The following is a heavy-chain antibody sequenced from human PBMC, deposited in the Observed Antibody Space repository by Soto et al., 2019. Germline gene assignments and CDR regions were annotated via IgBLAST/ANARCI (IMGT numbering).Heavy chain of an antibody. V-gene: IGHV4-31*03. Sequence: QVQLQESGPGLVKPSQTLSLTCTVSGGSISSGGYYWSWIRQHPGKGLEWIGYIYYSGSTYYNPSLKSRVTISVDTSKNQFSLKLSSVTAADTAVYYCARSCGGSGGSCYHLYYFDYWGQGTLVTVSS. D-gene: IGHD2-15*01. J-gene: IGHJ4*02. CDR2: IYYSGST. CDR3: ARSCGGSGGSCYHLYYFDY. CDR1: GGSISSGGYY.